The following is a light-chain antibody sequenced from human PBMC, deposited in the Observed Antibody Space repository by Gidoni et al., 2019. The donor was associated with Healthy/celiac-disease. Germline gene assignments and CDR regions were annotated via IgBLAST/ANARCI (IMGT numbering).Light chain of an antibody. V-gene: IGKV1-39*01. CDR2: AAS. J-gene: IGKJ1*01. CDR1: QSISSY. Sequence: DIQMTHAPASLSASVGDRVTITCRASQSISSYLNWYQQKPGKAPKLLIYAASSLQSGVPSRFSGSGSGTDFTLTISSLQPEDIATYYCQQNYSTSWTFGQGTQVEIK. CDR3: QQNYSTSWT.